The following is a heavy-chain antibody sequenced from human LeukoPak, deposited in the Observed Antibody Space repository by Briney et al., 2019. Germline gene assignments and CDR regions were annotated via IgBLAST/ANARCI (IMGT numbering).Heavy chain of an antibody. CDR3: ARDLMVRGVIRSPFDI. CDR2: INWNGGST. J-gene: IGHJ3*02. D-gene: IGHD3-10*01. CDR1: GFTFDEYD. V-gene: IGHV3-20*04. Sequence: GGSLRLSCVASGFTFDEYDMSWVRQVPGKGLERVSGINWNGGSTGYADSVKGRFTISRDNAKNSLYLQMHSLRAEDTALYWCARDLMVRGVIRSPFDIWGQGTMVTVSS.